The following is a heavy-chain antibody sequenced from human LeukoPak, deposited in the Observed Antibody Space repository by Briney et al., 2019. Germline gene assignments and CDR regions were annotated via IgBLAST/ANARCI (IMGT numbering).Heavy chain of an antibody. V-gene: IGHV3-30*02. Sequence: GGSLRLSCAASGFTFSNFGMHWVRQAPGKGLEWVTYIRFDGSDKFYADSVKGRFTVSRDNSKNTVFLQMNSLRAGDTALYYCAKVRWDDSRWYYLDSWGQGTLVTVSS. D-gene: IGHD6-13*01. CDR1: GFTFSNFG. CDR3: AKVRWDDSRWYYLDS. CDR2: IRFDGSDK. J-gene: IGHJ4*02.